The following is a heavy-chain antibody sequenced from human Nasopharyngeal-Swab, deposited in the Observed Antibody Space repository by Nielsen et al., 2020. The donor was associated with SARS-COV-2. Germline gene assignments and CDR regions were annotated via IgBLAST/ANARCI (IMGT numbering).Heavy chain of an antibody. CDR1: GGSFSSGGYY. V-gene: IGHV4-31*11. CDR3: AREFSYYDFWSGYLVSSRAFDI. D-gene: IGHD3-3*01. J-gene: IGHJ3*02. Sequence: SETLSLTCAVYGGSFSSGGYYWSWIRQHPGKGLEWIGYIYYSGSTYYNPSLKSRVTISVDTSKNQFSLKLSSVTAADTALYYCAREFSYYDFWSGYLVSSRAFDIWGQGTMVTVSS. CDR2: IYYSGST.